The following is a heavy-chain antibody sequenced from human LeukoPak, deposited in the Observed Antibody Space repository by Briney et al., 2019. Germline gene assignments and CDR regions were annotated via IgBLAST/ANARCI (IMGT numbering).Heavy chain of an antibody. CDR2: MYYSGST. CDR1: GFSISSYY. D-gene: IGHD3-10*01. J-gene: IGHJ5*02. V-gene: IGHV4-59*01. Sequence: SETLSVTCTASGFSISSYYWSWIRQPPGKGLEWIGYMYYSGSTNYNPSPKSRVTILVDTSKNHISLKQSSVTAADTAVYYCARGMLYYGSLSFDPWGQGTLVTVSS. CDR3: ARGMLYYGSLSFDP.